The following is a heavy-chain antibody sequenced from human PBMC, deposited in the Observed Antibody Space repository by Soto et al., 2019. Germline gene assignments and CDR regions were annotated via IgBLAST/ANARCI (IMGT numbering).Heavy chain of an antibody. CDR2: IYHSVST. CDR3: DSAVVRGRVYYYYGMDV. CDR1: GGSISSGGYS. Sequence: TLSLTCAVSGGSISSGGYSWSWIRQPPGKGLEWIGYIYHSVSTYYNPSLKSRVTISVDRSKNQFSLKLSSVTAADTAVYYCDSAVVRGRVYYYYGMDVWCQGTTVTVSS. J-gene: IGHJ6*02. V-gene: IGHV4-30-2*01. D-gene: IGHD3-10*01.